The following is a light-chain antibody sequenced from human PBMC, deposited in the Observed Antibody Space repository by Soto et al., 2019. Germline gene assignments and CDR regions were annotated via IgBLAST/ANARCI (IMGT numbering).Light chain of an antibody. V-gene: IGLV2-8*01. CDR3: SSYAASSNV. Sequence: QSALTQPPSASGSPGQSVAISCTGTSSDVGGYNYVSWYQQHPGKAPKLMIYEVNKRPSGVPDRFSGSKSGNTASLTVSGLQAQDQAASYCSSYAASSNVFGTGTKVTV. J-gene: IGLJ1*01. CDR2: EVN. CDR1: SSDVGGYNY.